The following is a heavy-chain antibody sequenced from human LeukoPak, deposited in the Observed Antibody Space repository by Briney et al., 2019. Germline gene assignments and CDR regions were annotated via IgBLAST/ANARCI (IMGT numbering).Heavy chain of an antibody. D-gene: IGHD2-21*02. V-gene: IGHV1-69*06. Sequence: SVRVSCKASGGTFSSYAISWVRQAPGQGLEWMGGIIPIFGTANYAQKFQGRVTITADKSTSTAYMELSSLRSEDTAVYYCARDRLAYCGGDCYSGIADYWGQGTLVTVSS. CDR2: IIPIFGTA. CDR1: GGTFSSYA. J-gene: IGHJ4*02. CDR3: ARDRLAYCGGDCYSGIADY.